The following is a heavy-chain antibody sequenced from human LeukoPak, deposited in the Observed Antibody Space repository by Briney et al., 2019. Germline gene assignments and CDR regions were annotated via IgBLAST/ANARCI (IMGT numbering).Heavy chain of an antibody. D-gene: IGHD3-10*01. V-gene: IGHV1-69*13. Sequence: SVKVSCKASEGTFSSYAISWVRQAPGQGLEWMGGIIPIFGTANYAQKFQGRVTITADESTSTAYMELSSLRSEDTAVYYCARGGVLWFGELRPLNFDYWGQGTLVTVSS. CDR1: EGTFSSYA. J-gene: IGHJ4*02. CDR2: IIPIFGTA. CDR3: ARGGVLWFGELRPLNFDY.